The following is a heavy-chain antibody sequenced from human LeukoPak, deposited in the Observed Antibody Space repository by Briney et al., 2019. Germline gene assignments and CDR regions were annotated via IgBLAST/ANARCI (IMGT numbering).Heavy chain of an antibody. Sequence: ASVKVSCKASGYSFTDYYIHWVRQAPGQGLEWMGWIAPNSGGTNYAQKFQGRVAMTRDTSISTAYMELSTLRSDDTAVYYCARLPHVGMYDLGSWGQGTLVTVSS. D-gene: IGHD3-3*01. J-gene: IGHJ4*02. CDR1: GYSFTDYY. CDR2: IAPNSGGT. CDR3: ARLPHVGMYDLGS. V-gene: IGHV1-2*02.